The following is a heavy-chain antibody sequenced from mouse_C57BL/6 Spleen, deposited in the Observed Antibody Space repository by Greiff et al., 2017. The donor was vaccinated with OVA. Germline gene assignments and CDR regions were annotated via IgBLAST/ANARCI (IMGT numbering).Heavy chain of an antibody. Sequence: EVQLQQSGPELVKPGASVKMSCKASGYTFTDYNMHWVKQSHGKSLEWIGYINPNNGGTSYNQKFKGKATLTVNKSSSTAYMELRSLTSEDSAVYYCARSYYGSSYFAYWGQGTLVTVSA. D-gene: IGHD1-1*01. CDR2: INPNNGGT. CDR3: ARSYYGSSYFAY. V-gene: IGHV1-22*01. J-gene: IGHJ3*01. CDR1: GYTFTDYN.